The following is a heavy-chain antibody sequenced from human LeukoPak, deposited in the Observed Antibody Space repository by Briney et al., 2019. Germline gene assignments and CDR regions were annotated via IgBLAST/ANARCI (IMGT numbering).Heavy chain of an antibody. Sequence: PSKTLSLTCTVSGGSISSYYWSWIRQPAGKGLEWIGRIYTSGSTNYNPSLKSRVTISVDTSKNQFSLKLSSVTAADTAVYYCARVRRDGYNRDFDYWGQGTLVTVSS. CDR3: ARVRRDGYNRDFDY. CDR1: GGSISSYY. CDR2: IYTSGST. V-gene: IGHV4-4*07. J-gene: IGHJ4*02. D-gene: IGHD5-24*01.